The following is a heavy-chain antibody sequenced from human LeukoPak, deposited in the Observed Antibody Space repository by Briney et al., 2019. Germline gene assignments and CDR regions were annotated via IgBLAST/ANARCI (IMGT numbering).Heavy chain of an antibody. J-gene: IGHJ6*02. Sequence: PGGSLRLSCAASGFTFSSYRMTWVRQAPGKGLEWVSSISSSSSYIYYADSVKGRFTISRDNAKNSLYLQMNSLRAEDTAVYYCARDGRITMIVVVTDNGMDVWGQGTTVTVSS. D-gene: IGHD3-22*01. V-gene: IGHV3-21*01. CDR2: ISSSSSYI. CDR3: ARDGRITMIVVVTDNGMDV. CDR1: GFTFSSYR.